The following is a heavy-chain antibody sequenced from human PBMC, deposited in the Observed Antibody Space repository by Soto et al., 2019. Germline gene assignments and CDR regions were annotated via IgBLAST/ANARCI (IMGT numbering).Heavy chain of an antibody. CDR3: ARDTTSARLPSYYMDV. Sequence: DSVKVSCKASGYTFTSYAMHWVRQAPGQRLEWMGWINAGNGNTKYSQKFQGRVTITRDTSASTAYMELSSLRSEDTAVYYCARDTTSARLPSYYMDVWGKGTTVTVSS. V-gene: IGHV1-3*01. J-gene: IGHJ6*03. D-gene: IGHD5-12*01. CDR1: GYTFTSYA. CDR2: INAGNGNT.